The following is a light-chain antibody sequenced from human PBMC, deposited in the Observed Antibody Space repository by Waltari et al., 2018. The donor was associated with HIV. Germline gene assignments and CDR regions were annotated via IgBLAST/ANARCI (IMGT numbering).Light chain of an antibody. CDR3: QSYDIRHGVWV. Sequence: QSALTQPPSVSGAPGQRVTITCTGLTRTHIGTTYDVHWYQHLPGATHRLLISTNANRASGVPERFSGSKSGTSASLAITGLQPEDEAHYYCQSYDIRHGVWVFGGGTKLTVL. J-gene: IGLJ3*02. CDR2: TNA. V-gene: IGLV1-40*01. CDR1: RTHIGTTYD.